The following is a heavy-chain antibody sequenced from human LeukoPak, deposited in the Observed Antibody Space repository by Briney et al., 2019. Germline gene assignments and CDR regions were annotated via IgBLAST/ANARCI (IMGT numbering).Heavy chain of an antibody. CDR1: GYTLTELC. CDR2: FDPEDGDT. V-gene: IGHV1-24*01. J-gene: IGHJ5*02. Sequence: ASVKVSCKVSGYTLTELCMHWVLQAPGKGLEWMGGFDPEDGDTIYAQKFQGRVTMTEDTSTDTAYMELSSLRSEDTAVYYCAKATHARGGPWFDPWGQGTLVTVSS. D-gene: IGHD2-15*01. CDR3: AKATHARGGPWFDP.